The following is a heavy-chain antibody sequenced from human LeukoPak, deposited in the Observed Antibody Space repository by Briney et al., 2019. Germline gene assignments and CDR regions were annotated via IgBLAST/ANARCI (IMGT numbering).Heavy chain of an antibody. CDR3: ASPFCSNGVCCPGY. D-gene: IGHD2-8*01. CDR1: GFTFSGSA. CDR2: IRSKANSYAT. Sequence: PGGSLGLSCAASGFTFSGSAMHWVRQASGKGLEWVGRIRSKANSYATAYAASVKGRFTISRDDSKNTAYLQMNSLKTEDTAVYYCASPFCSNGVCCPGYWGQGTLVTVSS. V-gene: IGHV3-73*01. J-gene: IGHJ4*02.